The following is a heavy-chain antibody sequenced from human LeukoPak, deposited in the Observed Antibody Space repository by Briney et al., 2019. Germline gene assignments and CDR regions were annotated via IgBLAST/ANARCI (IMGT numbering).Heavy chain of an antibody. Sequence: PGGSLRLSCAASGFTFSSYGMHRVRQAPGKGLEWVAFIRYDGSNKYYADSVKGRFTISRDNSKNTLYLQMNSLRAEDTAVYYCAKEWVEDIVVVVAATRTASIDYWGQGTLVTVSS. CDR2: IRYDGSNK. J-gene: IGHJ4*02. CDR1: GFTFSSYG. CDR3: AKEWVEDIVVVVAATRTASIDY. D-gene: IGHD2-15*01. V-gene: IGHV3-30*02.